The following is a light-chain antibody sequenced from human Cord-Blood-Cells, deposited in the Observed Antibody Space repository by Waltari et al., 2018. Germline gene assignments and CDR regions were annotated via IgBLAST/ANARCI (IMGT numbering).Light chain of an antibody. CDR1: RSDVGSYNL. J-gene: IGLJ1*01. Sequence: QSALTQPAPVSGSPGQSITIPCTGTRSDVGSYNLVSSYQQHPGKAPKLMIYEGSKRPSGVSNRFSGSKSGNTASLTISGLQAEDEADYYCCSYAGSSSLYVFGTGTKVTVL. V-gene: IGLV2-23*01. CDR3: CSYAGSSSLYV. CDR2: EGS.